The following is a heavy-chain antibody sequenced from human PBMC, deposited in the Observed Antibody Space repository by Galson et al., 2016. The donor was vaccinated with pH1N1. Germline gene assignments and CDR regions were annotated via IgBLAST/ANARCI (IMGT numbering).Heavy chain of an antibody. CDR1: EYTLNQLS. CDR2: SDPEYGKT. J-gene: IGHJ1*01. CDR3: TTADTSGWYMDFKD. V-gene: IGHV1-24*01. D-gene: IGHD6-19*01. Sequence: SVKVSCKVSEYTLNQLSMHWVRQAPGKGLEWVGGSDPEYGKTIYAQNFQGRVTLTEDASADIAYMELNTLRSEDTAVYYCTTADTSGWYMDFKDWGQGTLVTVSS.